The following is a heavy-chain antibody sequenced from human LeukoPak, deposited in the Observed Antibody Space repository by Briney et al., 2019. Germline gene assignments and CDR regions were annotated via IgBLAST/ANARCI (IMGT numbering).Heavy chain of an antibody. Sequence: SETLSLTCAVYGGSLSGYYWSWIRQPPGKGLEWIGEINHSGSTNYNPSLKSRVTISGDTSKNQFSLKLSAVTAADTAVYYCARGGRALGCYSNYLYNWFDPWGQGTLVTVSS. CDR2: INHSGST. J-gene: IGHJ5*02. D-gene: IGHD4-11*01. CDR1: GGSLSGYY. V-gene: IGHV4-34*01. CDR3: ARGGRALGCYSNYLYNWFDP.